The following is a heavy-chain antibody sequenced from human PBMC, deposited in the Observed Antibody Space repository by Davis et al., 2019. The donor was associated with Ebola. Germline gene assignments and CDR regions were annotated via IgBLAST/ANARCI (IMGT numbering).Heavy chain of an antibody. D-gene: IGHD6-6*01. Sequence: PGGSLRLSCAASGFSFSSYTMHWVRHAPGKGLEWVAVISYDGSNKYYADSVKGRFTISGDNSKNTLFLQMNSLRPEDTALYYCARCSSSFLDYWGQGTLVTVSS. V-gene: IGHV3-30-3*01. CDR3: ARCSSSFLDY. CDR1: GFSFSSYT. J-gene: IGHJ4*02. CDR2: ISYDGSNK.